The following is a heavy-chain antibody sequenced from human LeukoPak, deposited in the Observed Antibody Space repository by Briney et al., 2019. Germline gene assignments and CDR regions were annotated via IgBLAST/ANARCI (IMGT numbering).Heavy chain of an antibody. V-gene: IGHV1-46*01. CDR2: INPSGRST. CDR3: ARAGPSRGDYYYYYMDV. CDR1: GYTFTSHY. J-gene: IGHJ6*03. Sequence: ASVKVSCKASGYTFTSHYMHWVRQAPGQGLEWMGIINPSGRSTSYAQKFQGRVTMTRDTSTSTVYMELSSLRSEDTAVYYCARAGPSRGDYYYYYMDVWGKGTTVTVSS. D-gene: IGHD3-10*01.